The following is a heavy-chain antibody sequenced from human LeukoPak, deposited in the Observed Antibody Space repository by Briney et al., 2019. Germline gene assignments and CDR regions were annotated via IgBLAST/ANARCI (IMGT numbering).Heavy chain of an antibody. Sequence: GRSLRLSCVASGFTFSSYAMHWVRQAPGKGLEWVAVTSYDGSNKYYADSVKGRFTISRDNSKNTLYLQMNSLRAEDTAVYYCASLGIVVVTAIRWFDPWGQGTLVTVSS. V-gene: IGHV3-30-3*01. D-gene: IGHD2-21*02. CDR2: TSYDGSNK. J-gene: IGHJ5*02. CDR3: ASLGIVVVTAIRWFDP. CDR1: GFTFSSYA.